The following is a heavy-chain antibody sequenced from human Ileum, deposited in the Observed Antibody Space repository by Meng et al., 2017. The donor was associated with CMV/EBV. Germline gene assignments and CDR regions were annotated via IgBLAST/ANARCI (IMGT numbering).Heavy chain of an antibody. CDR3: ASGSPQLGYV. J-gene: IGHJ4*02. CDR2: IYYSGST. V-gene: IGHV4-30-4*01. D-gene: IGHD1-1*01. Sequence: QAQLHGWGPGLVKPSQPLSLTCTVSGGSISSGDSYWSWIRQPPGKGLEWIGYIYYSGSTYYNPSLKSRVTISADTSKNQFSLKLNSVTAADTAVYYCASGSPQLGYVWGQGTPVTVSS. CDR1: GGSISSGDSY.